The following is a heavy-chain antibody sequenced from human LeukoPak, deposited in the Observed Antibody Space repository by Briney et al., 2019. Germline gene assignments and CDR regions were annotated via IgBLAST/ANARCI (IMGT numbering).Heavy chain of an antibody. D-gene: IGHD3-16*01. V-gene: IGHV1-69*13. J-gene: IGHJ6*02. CDR3: AGGPMLYYGMGV. Sequence: ASVKVSCKASGGTFSSYAISWVRQAPGQGLEWMGGIIPIFGTANYAQKFQGRVTITADESTSTAYMELSSLRSEDTAVYYCAGGPMLYYGMGVWGQGTTVTVSS. CDR2: IIPIFGTA. CDR1: GGTFSSYA.